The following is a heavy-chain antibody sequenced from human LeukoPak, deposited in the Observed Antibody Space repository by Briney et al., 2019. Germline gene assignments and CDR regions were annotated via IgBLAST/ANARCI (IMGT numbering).Heavy chain of an antibody. D-gene: IGHD6-19*01. J-gene: IGHJ6*02. Sequence: GESLKISCKGSGYSFTSYWIGWVRQMPGKGLEWMGIIYPGDSDTRYSPSFQGQVTISADKSISTAYLQWSSLKASDTAMYYCASGTSSGIYYYYGMDVWGQGTTVTVSS. V-gene: IGHV5-51*01. CDR1: GYSFTSYW. CDR2: IYPGDSDT. CDR3: ASGTSSGIYYYYGMDV.